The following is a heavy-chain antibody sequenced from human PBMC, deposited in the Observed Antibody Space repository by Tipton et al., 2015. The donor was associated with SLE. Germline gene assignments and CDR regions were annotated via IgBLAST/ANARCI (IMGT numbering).Heavy chain of an antibody. CDR3: ARGVLTSNSNFDY. J-gene: IGHJ4*02. D-gene: IGHD3-10*01. CDR2: IYYSGST. Sequence: TLSLTCTVSGGSVSSGSYYWSWIRQPPGKGLEWIGHIYYSGSTKYNPSLKSRLTISIDTSRNQFSLKLSSLTAADTAVYYCARGVLTSNSNFDYWGQGTLVTVSS. CDR1: GGSVSSGSYY. V-gene: IGHV4-61*01.